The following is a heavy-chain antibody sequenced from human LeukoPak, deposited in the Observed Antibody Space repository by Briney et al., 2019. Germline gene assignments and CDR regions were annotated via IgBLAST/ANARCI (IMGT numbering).Heavy chain of an antibody. D-gene: IGHD5-24*01. Sequence: PGGSLRLSCAASGFTFRNYWMHWVRQAPGKGLVWVSRVKGDGSFTDYADSVKGRFTISREKAKNTLYLQMYSLRAEDTAAYYCVRDGDDYNFDYWGQGSLVTVSS. V-gene: IGHV3-74*01. CDR2: VKGDGSFT. CDR1: GFTFRNYW. J-gene: IGHJ4*02. CDR3: VRDGDDYNFDY.